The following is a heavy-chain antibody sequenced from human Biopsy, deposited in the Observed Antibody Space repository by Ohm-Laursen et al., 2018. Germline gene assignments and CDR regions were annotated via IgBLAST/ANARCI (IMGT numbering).Heavy chain of an antibody. V-gene: IGHV4-59*02. CDR2: IYYSVMT. CDR3: ARDSGILNYGNFKYYHYYGMDV. D-gene: IGHD4-11*01. CDR1: GDSVTKYY. J-gene: IGHJ6*02. Sequence: TLSLTWAVSGDSVTKYYWSWIRQPPGKGLEWIGHIYYSVMTNYNPSLQSRASISVDTSRNQVSLTLSSVTAADTAVYYCARDSGILNYGNFKYYHYYGMDVWGQGTKVTVSS.